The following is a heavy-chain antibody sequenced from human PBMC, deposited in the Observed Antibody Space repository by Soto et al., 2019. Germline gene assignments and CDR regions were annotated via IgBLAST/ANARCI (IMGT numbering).Heavy chain of an antibody. J-gene: IGHJ4*02. CDR2: IYYSGLT. V-gene: IGHV4-39*01. CDR3: ASLPMVRGVISYFDY. D-gene: IGHD3-10*01. CDR1: GDSISSSSYS. Sequence: QLQLQESGPGLVKPSETLSLTCTVSGDSISSSSYSWGWIRQPPGKGLEWIGSIYYSGLTDYNPSRRSRVTISVDRSKNQFSLRVSSVTAADTAVYYCASLPMVRGVISYFDYWGQGTLVTVSS.